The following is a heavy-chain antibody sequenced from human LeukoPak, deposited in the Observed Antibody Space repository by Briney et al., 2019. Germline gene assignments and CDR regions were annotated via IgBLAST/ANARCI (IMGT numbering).Heavy chain of an antibody. CDR3: AKYGPQDSGSSHFDY. CDR2: VSSNGAKT. D-gene: IGHD1-26*01. Sequence: PGGSLRLSCAASGFTFSSYAITWVRQAPGKGLEWVSAVSSNGAKTYYADSVKGRFTTSRDNSKNTLFLQMNSLRAEDTAIYYCAKYGPQDSGSSHFDYWGQGALVTVSS. J-gene: IGHJ4*02. V-gene: IGHV3-23*01. CDR1: GFTFSSYA.